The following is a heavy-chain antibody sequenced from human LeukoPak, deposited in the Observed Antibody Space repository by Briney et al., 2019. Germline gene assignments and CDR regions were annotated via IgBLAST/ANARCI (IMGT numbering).Heavy chain of an antibody. Sequence: SETLSLTCTVSGGSISSSSYYWGWIRQPPGKGLEWIGSIYYSGSTNYNPSLKSRVTISVDTSKNQFSLKLSSVTAADTAVYYCARNPPEYSSSSPYFDYWGQGTLVTVSS. J-gene: IGHJ4*02. V-gene: IGHV4-39*01. CDR3: ARNPPEYSSSSPYFDY. CDR1: GGSISSSSYY. CDR2: IYYSGST. D-gene: IGHD6-6*01.